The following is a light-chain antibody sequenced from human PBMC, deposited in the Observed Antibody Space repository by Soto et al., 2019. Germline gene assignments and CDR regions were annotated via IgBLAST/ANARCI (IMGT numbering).Light chain of an antibody. CDR2: EVS. J-gene: IGLJ1*01. Sequence: QSVLTQPASVSGSPGQSITISCTGTSSDVGGYNYVSWYQQHPGKAPKLMIYEVSNRPSGVSNRFSGSKSGNTASLTISGLQAEDEADYYCSSYTSSSTPYVXXXGXKVTVL. V-gene: IGLV2-14*01. CDR1: SSDVGGYNY. CDR3: SSYTSSSTPYV.